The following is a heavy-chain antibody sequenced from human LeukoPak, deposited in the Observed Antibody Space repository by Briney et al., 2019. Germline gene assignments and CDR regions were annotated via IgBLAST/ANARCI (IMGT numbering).Heavy chain of an antibody. CDR3: ARGSRPVYNLLTGKRYFDY. D-gene: IGHD3-9*01. Sequence: ASVKVSCEASGYTFTGYYIHWVRQAPGQGLEWMGWINPNSGGTNYAQKFQGRVTVTRDTSISTAYMELSSLRSDDTAVYYCARGSRPVYNLLTGKRYFDYWGQGTLLTVSS. CDR2: INPNSGGT. J-gene: IGHJ4*02. CDR1: GYTFTGYY. V-gene: IGHV1-2*02.